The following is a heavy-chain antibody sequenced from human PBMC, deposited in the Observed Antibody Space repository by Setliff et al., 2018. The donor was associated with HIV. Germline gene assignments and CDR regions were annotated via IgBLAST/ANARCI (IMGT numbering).Heavy chain of an antibody. CDR3: ARHVYRGRAASAHLDPFDF. D-gene: IGHD1-1*01. J-gene: IGHJ4*02. CDR2: INLSRST. Sequence: PSDTLSLTCAVYGASFSGYYWSWIRQPPGKGLEWIGEINLSRSTDYNPSLKSRVTISVDTSKNQFPLRLSSVTAGDTAVYFCARHVYRGRAASAHLDPFDFWGQGTLVTVSS. V-gene: IGHV4-34*01. CDR1: GASFSGYY.